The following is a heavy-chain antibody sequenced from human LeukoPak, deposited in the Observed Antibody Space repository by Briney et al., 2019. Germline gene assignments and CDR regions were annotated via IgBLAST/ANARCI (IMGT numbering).Heavy chain of an antibody. V-gene: IGHV4-31*03. Sequence: SQTLSLTCTVSGGSISSGGYYWSWIRQHPGKGLEWIGYIYYSGSTYYNPSLKSRVTISVDTSKNQFSLKPSSVTAADTAVYYCARALVYYYDYVWGSYSGYFDYWGQGTLVTVSS. CDR3: ARALVYYYDYVWGSYSGYFDY. D-gene: IGHD3-16*01. CDR2: IYYSGST. J-gene: IGHJ4*02. CDR1: GGSISSGGYY.